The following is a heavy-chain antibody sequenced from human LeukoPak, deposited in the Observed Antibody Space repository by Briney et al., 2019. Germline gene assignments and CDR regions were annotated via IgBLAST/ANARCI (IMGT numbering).Heavy chain of an antibody. CDR2: INPNSGGT. CDR3: ARGYCSGGGCYSVENWFDP. CDR1: GYTFTGYY. J-gene: IGHJ5*02. Sequence: GASVKVSCKAAGYTFTGYYMFWVRQAPGQGLEWMGRINPNSGGTNDAQKFQGRVTMTRDTSISTAYMELSRLRSDDTAVYYCARGYCSGGGCYSVENWFDPWGQGTLVTVSS. V-gene: IGHV1-2*06. D-gene: IGHD2-15*01.